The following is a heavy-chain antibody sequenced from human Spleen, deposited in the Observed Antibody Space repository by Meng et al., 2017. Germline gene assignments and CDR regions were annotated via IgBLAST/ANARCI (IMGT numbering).Heavy chain of an antibody. J-gene: IGHJ4*02. D-gene: IGHD3-3*01. Sequence: QLRLRDCGAGMLRPSETQCRSCVVSVGSFNEYDSSWIRQPPGKGLEWIGEINHSGSTNYNPSLKSRVTISVDTSKNQFSLKLSSVTAADTAVYYCARNDFWSGYFDYWGQGTLVTVSS. CDR3: ARNDFWSGYFDY. V-gene: IGHV4-34*02. CDR2: INHSGST. CDR1: VGSFNEYD.